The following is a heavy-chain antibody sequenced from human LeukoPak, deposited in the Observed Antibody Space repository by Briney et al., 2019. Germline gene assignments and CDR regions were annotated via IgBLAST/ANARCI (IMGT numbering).Heavy chain of an antibody. CDR2: ISAYNGNT. J-gene: IGHJ2*01. CDR3: ARELGYCSSTSCSRYFDL. V-gene: IGHV1-18*01. CDR1: GYTFTSYG. Sequence: ASVKVSCKAPGYTFTSYGISWVRQAPGQGLEWMGWISAYNGNTNYAQKLQGRVTMTTDTSTSTAYMELRSLRSDDTAVYYCARELGYCSSTSCSRYFDLWGRGTLVTVSS. D-gene: IGHD2-2*01.